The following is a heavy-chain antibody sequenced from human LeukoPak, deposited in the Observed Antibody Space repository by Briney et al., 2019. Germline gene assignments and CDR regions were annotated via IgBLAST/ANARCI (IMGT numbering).Heavy chain of an antibody. Sequence: GASVKVSCKASGYTFTSYDINWVRQATGQGLEWMGWMNPNSGNTGYAQKFQGRATMTRNTSISTAYMELSSLRSEDTAVYYCATPRVPSIYSGYANDAFDIWGQGTMVTVSS. CDR1: GYTFTSYD. D-gene: IGHD5-12*01. V-gene: IGHV1-8*01. CDR3: ATPRVPSIYSGYANDAFDI. CDR2: MNPNSGNT. J-gene: IGHJ3*02.